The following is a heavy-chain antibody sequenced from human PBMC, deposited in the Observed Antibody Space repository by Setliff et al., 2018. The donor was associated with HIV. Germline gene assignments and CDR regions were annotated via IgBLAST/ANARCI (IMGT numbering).Heavy chain of an antibody. CDR2: IIPLFGTA. Sequence: SVKVSCKAAGGTFSGHAINWVRQAPGQGLEWMGEIIPLFGTAHYAQRFQGRVTMTIDTSTRTAYMELSSLRSEDTAVYYCAGGGSITMIVVVPWAFDIWGQGTMGTVSS. CDR1: GGTFSGHA. V-gene: IGHV1-69*05. D-gene: IGHD3-22*01. CDR3: AGGGSITMIVVVPWAFDI. J-gene: IGHJ3*02.